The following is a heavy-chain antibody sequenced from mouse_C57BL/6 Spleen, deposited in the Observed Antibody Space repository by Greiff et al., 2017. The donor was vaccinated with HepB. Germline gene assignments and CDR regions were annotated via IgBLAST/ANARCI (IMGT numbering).Heavy chain of an antibody. CDR1: GYTFTDYE. Sequence: QVQLQQSGAELVRPGASVTLSCKASGYTFTDYEMHWVKQTPVHGLEWIGAIDPETGGTAYNQKFKGKAILTADKSSSTAYMELRSLTSEDSAVYYCTIPYYYGSRRNYFDYWGQGTTLTVSS. J-gene: IGHJ2*01. CDR3: TIPYYYGSRRNYFDY. D-gene: IGHD1-1*01. V-gene: IGHV1-15*01. CDR2: IDPETGGT.